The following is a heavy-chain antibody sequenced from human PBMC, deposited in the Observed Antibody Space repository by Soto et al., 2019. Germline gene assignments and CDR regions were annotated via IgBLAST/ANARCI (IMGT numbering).Heavy chain of an antibody. CDR2: IYKSATT. CDR3: ARGRYCLTGRCFPNWFDS. D-gene: IGHD7-27*01. Sequence: SETLSLTCSVSGDSISNLDYFWAWIRQPPGQALEYIGYIYKSATTYYNPSFESRVAISVDTSKSQFSLNVTSVTAADTAVYFCARGRYCLTGRCFPNWFDSWGQGAMVTVYS. V-gene: IGHV4-30-4*01. J-gene: IGHJ5*01. CDR1: GDSISNLDYF.